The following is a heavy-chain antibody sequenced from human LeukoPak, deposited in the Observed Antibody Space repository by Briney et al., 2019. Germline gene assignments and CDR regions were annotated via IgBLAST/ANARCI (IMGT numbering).Heavy chain of an antibody. Sequence: GESLKISCKASGYSFTSYWIGWVRQMPGKGLEWMGIIYPGDSDTRYSPSFQGQVTISADKSISTAYLQWSSLKASDTAMYYCARTLWGGGRDEYYFDYWGQGTLVTVSS. CDR3: ARTLWGGGRDEYYFDY. CDR1: GYSFTSYW. CDR2: IYPGDSDT. J-gene: IGHJ4*02. D-gene: IGHD2-15*01. V-gene: IGHV5-51*01.